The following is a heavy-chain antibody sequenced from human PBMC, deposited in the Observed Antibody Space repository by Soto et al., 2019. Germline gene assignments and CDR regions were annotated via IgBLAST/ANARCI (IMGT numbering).Heavy chain of an antibody. D-gene: IGHD3-3*01. CDR2: VCYSANT. Sequence: QLQLQASGPGLVRPSETLSLTCTVSGDSVSSDTYYWGWIRQPPGKGLEWIGSVCYSANTYYSPSLKSRLTISVDTSKNQFSLKLRSVTAADTAVYYCARHNTVFGVVTPYWFDPWGQGTLVTVSS. J-gene: IGHJ5*02. V-gene: IGHV4-39*01. CDR3: ARHNTVFGVVTPYWFDP. CDR1: GDSVSSDTYY.